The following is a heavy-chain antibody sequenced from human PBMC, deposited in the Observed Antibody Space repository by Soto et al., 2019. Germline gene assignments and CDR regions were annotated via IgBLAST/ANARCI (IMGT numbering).Heavy chain of an antibody. Sequence: VQLVESGGGLVQPGGSLRLSCEASGFTFRNYDMHWVRQGTGKGLEWVSGISAAGDPDYADSVEGRFTISRENAQNSFFLQMISLRVGDTAVYYCARTDRDFSGLDVWGQGTTVIVSS. V-gene: IGHV3-13*05. J-gene: IGHJ6*02. CDR1: GFTFRNYD. CDR3: ARTDRDFSGLDV. CDR2: ISAAGDP.